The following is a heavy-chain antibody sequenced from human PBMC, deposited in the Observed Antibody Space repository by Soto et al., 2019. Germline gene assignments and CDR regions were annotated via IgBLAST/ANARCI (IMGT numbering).Heavy chain of an antibody. CDR1: GFTFNSYA. CDR2: ISGSGDVT. J-gene: IGHJ4*02. CDR3: AKYRSTSSGAEGFDF. V-gene: IGHV3-23*01. Sequence: HPGGSLRLSCAASGFTFNSYAMTWVRQAPGKGLEWVSSISGSGDVTFYAASVEGRFTISRDNSKITLFLQLNSLRAEDTGVYYCAKYRSTSSGAEGFDFWGQGALVTVSS. D-gene: IGHD6-6*01.